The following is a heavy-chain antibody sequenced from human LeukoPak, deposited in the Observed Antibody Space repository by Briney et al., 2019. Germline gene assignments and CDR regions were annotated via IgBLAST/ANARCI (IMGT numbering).Heavy chain of an antibody. CDR3: ARQVAIVEPTDPNWFDS. V-gene: IGHV4-39*07. J-gene: IGHJ5*01. D-gene: IGHD1-26*01. Sequence: NPSETLSLTCNVSGDSIGSSNYYWGWIRQTPEKGLEWIGSIFYSGSTYYTPSLKSRVTMSLDTSKNQFSLRLTSATAADTAVYYCARQVAIVEPTDPNWFDSWGQGTLVTVSS. CDR1: GDSIGSSNYY. CDR2: IFYSGST.